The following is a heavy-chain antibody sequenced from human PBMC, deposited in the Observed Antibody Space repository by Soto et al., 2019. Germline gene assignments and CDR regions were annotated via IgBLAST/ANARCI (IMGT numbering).Heavy chain of an antibody. CDR3: ARTGYSSFFFDF. Sequence: ASVKVSCKASGYTFTSYGISWVRQAPGQGLEWMGWISAYNGNTNYAQKFQDRVTITRDTSASTAYMELSSLRSEDTDVYYCARTGYSSFFFDFWGQGTLVTVSS. V-gene: IGHV1-18*01. CDR2: ISAYNGNT. CDR1: GYTFTSYG. D-gene: IGHD6-19*01. J-gene: IGHJ4*02.